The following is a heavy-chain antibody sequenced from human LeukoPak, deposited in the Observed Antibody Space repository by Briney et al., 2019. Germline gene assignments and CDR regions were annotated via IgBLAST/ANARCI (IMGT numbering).Heavy chain of an antibody. J-gene: IGHJ4*02. CDR1: GFTFSSYG. V-gene: IGHV3-30*02. D-gene: IGHD2-21*01. CDR2: IRYDGSNK. CDR3: TTDLWMMATPIDY. Sequence: PGGSLRLSCAASGFTFSSYGMHWVRQAPGKGLEWVAFIRYDGSNKYYADSVKGRFTISRDNSKNTLYLQMNSLKTEDTAVYYCTTDLWMMATPIDYWGQGTLVTVSS.